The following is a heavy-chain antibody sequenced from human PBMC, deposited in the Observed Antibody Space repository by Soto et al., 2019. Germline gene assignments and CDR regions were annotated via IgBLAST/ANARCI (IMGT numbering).Heavy chain of an antibody. Sequence: QVQLQESGPGLVKPSQTLSLTCTVSGGSISSGDYYWSWIRQPPGKGLEWIGYIYYSGSTYYNPSLKSRVTISVDTSKNQFSLKLSSVTAADTAVYYCARAPFSLYSYGYGTFDYWGQGTLVTVSS. V-gene: IGHV4-30-4*01. J-gene: IGHJ4*02. CDR1: GGSISSGDYY. CDR2: IYYSGST. CDR3: ARAPFSLYSYGYGTFDY. D-gene: IGHD5-18*01.